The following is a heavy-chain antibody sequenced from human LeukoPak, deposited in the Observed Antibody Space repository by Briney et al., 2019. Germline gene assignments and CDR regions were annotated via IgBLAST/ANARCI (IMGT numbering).Heavy chain of an antibody. V-gene: IGHV4-31*03. CDR2: IYYSGST. D-gene: IGHD5-12*01. CDR1: GGSISSGGYY. J-gene: IGHJ5*02. Sequence: SQTLSLTCTVSGGSISSGGYYWSWIRRHPGKGLEWIGYIYYSGSTDYNPSLKSRVTISVDTSQNQFSLKRSSVTAADTAVYYCARTQRLSDFDPWGQGTLVTVSS. CDR3: ARTQRLSDFDP.